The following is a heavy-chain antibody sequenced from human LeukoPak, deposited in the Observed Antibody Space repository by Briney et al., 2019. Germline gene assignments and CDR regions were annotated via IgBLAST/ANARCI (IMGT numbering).Heavy chain of an antibody. CDR2: VDPEDGET. CDR3: ATDLGQQLIYY. J-gene: IGHJ4*02. CDR1: GYTFTDYY. Sequence: GASVKVSCKASGYTFTDYYMHWVQQAPGKGLEWMGRVDPEDGETIYAEKFQGRVTITADTSTDTAYMELSSLRSEDTAVYYCATDLGQQLIYYWGQGTLVTVSS. D-gene: IGHD6-13*01. V-gene: IGHV1-69-2*01.